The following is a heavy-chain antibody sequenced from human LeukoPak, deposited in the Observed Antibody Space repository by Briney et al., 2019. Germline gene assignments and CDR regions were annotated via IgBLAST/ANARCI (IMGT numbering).Heavy chain of an antibody. CDR2: INAKSGGT. J-gene: IGHJ4*02. CDR3: ARHSNRRDFYDSSGYLDY. CDR1: GYTFTGYF. D-gene: IGHD3-22*01. Sequence: ASVTVSCKASGYTFTGYFIHWVRQAPGEGLEWMGWINAKSGGTNYAQTFQGRVTITRDTSISTAYMEVSRLKSYYSAVYYCARHSNRRDFYDSSGYLDYWGQGTLVSVSS. V-gene: IGHV1-2*02.